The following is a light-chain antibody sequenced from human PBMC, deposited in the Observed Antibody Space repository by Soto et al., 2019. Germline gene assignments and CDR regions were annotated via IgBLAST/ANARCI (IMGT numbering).Light chain of an antibody. CDR3: QQYNNWPLT. J-gene: IGKJ4*01. Sequence: EIVLTQSPGTLSLSPGDRATLSCRASQSVDSTYLAWYQQKPGQAPRLLIYDASTRATGIPDRFSGSGSGTDFTLTISRLEPEDFAVYHCQQYNNWPLTFGGGTKVEIK. CDR2: DAS. V-gene: IGKV3-20*01. CDR1: QSVDSTY.